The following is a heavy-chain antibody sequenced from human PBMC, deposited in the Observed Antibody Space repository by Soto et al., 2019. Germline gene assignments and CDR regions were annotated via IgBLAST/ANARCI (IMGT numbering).Heavy chain of an antibody. D-gene: IGHD2-15*01. J-gene: IGHJ6*02. V-gene: IGHV1-69*12. Sequence: QAQLVQSGAEVKKPESSVKVSCKASGGTFRSYAISWVRQAPAQGLEWMGRIIPMFGTPNYAQKFQGRVTITADESTRTAYMELSSLRSEDTAVYYCARLVVVMGATICYYYGMDVWGQGTTVTVSS. CDR3: ARLVVVMGATICYYYGMDV. CDR1: GGTFRSYA. CDR2: IIPMFGTP.